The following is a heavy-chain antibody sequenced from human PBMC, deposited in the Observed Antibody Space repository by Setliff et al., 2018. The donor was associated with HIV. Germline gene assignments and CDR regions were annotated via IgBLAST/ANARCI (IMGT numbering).Heavy chain of an antibody. CDR3: ARTLPQYTNLFDY. Sequence: ASVKVSCKASGYTSTSYYMHWVRQAPGQGLEWMGIINPSGGSTNYAQKFQGRVTMTRDTSTSTAYMELSRLRSDDTAVYYCARTLPQYTNLFDYWGQGTLVTVSS. J-gene: IGHJ4*02. CDR1: GYTSTSYY. V-gene: IGHV1-46*01. CDR2: INPSGGST. D-gene: IGHD5-18*01.